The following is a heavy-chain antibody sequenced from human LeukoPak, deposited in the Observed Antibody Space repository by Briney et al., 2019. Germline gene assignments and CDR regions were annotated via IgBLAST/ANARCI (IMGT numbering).Heavy chain of an antibody. CDR2: IGTASDT. CDR1: GFTFSSFD. D-gene: IGHD1-1*01. Sequence: GGSLRLSCAASGFTFSSFDMHWVRQPPGLGLEWVSTIGTASDTYYPGSVEGRFTLSSDNAKNSLYLQMNSLTAGDTAVYYCARGPPRGKYYYMDVWGKGTTVTVSS. CDR3: ARGPPRGKYYYMDV. V-gene: IGHV3-13*01. J-gene: IGHJ6*03.